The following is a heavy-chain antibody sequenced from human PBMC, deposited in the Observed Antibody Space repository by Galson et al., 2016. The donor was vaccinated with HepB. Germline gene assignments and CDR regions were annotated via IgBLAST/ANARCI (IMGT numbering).Heavy chain of an antibody. CDR3: ARDGPNYNYDF. V-gene: IGHV3-48*04. Sequence: SLRLSCAASGFTFKKYGFNWVRLTPGKGLEWLSYIESYSKIIRYTESVRGRFTVSRDNAKNSVYLQLSGLRVEDTAIYYFARDGPNYNYDFWGQGTLVTVSS. D-gene: IGHD5-24*01. J-gene: IGHJ4*02. CDR1: GFTFKKYG. CDR2: IESYSKII.